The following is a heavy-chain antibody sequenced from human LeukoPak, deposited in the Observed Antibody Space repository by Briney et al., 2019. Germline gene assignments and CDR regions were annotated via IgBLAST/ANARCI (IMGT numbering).Heavy chain of an antibody. V-gene: IGHV1-46*01. Sequence: ASVKVSCKASGYTFTRYYMHWVRQAPGQGLEWMGIINPSGGSTSYAQKFQGRVTMTRDMSTSTVYMELSSLRSEDTAVYYCASSSSRLHYFDYWGQGTLVTVSS. CDR1: GYTFTRYY. J-gene: IGHJ4*02. CDR2: INPSGGST. CDR3: ASSSSRLHYFDY. D-gene: IGHD6-6*01.